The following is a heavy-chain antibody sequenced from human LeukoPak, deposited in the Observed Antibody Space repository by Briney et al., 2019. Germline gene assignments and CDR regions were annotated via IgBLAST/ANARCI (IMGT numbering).Heavy chain of an antibody. J-gene: IGHJ4*02. D-gene: IGHD5-24*01. CDR3: ATHPGGLQSGFDN. CDR2: IHPGDFDT. Sequence: GESLKISCKGSGYTFTSYWIGWVRQMPGKGLEYMGIIHPGDFDTRYSPSFQGQVTISVDRSSTTAYLQWSRLRASDTAMYYCATHPGGLQSGFDNWGQGTLVTVSS. V-gene: IGHV5-51*01. CDR1: GYTFTSYW.